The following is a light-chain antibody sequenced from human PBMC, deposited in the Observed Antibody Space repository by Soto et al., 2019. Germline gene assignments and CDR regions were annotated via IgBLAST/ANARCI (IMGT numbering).Light chain of an antibody. J-gene: IGKJ3*01. CDR1: QSVSSSY. CDR3: QHYGSSPLFT. CDR2: GAS. Sequence: EIVLTQSPGTLSLSPGERATLSCRASQSVSSSYFAWYQQKPGQAPRLLIYGASSRATGIPDRFSGSESGTDFTLTISRLEPEDFAVYYCQHYGSSPLFTFGPGTKVDIK. V-gene: IGKV3-20*01.